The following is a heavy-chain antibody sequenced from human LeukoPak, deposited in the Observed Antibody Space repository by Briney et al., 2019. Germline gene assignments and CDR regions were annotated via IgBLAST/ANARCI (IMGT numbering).Heavy chain of an antibody. CDR2: ITISGNTR. CDR3: ARGDPYADL. J-gene: IGHJ5*02. Sequence: GGSLRLSWAASGFSFSTYEMNWVRQAPGKGLEWVSDITISGNTRNYADSVKGRFTISRDNARNSLYLQMNSLRVEDTAVYYCARGDPYADLWGQGTLVTVSS. V-gene: IGHV3-48*03. CDR1: GFSFSTYE. D-gene: IGHD2-2*01.